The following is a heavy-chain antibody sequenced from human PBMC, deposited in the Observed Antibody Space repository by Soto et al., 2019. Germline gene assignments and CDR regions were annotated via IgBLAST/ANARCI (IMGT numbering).Heavy chain of an antibody. J-gene: IGHJ2*01. V-gene: IGHV3-23*01. CDR3: ASKVPGSTTRPDYWYFDL. CDR2: ISGGGDAT. Sequence: EVHLLESGGGLVQPGGSLRLSCAASGFTFISYAMNWVRQAPGKGLQWVSAISGGGDATFYADSVKGRFTISRDNSRNTVTLQMNSLGADDTAVYYCASKVPGSTTRPDYWYFDLWGRGTLVTVSS. D-gene: IGHD3-10*01. CDR1: GFTFISYA.